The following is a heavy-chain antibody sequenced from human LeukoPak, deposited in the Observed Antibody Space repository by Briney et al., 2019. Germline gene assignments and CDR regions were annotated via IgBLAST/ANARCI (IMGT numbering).Heavy chain of an antibody. CDR1: GGSISSGGYY. CDR3: ARHQDYGGSFDY. V-gene: IGHV4-30-2*01. J-gene: IGHJ4*02. Sequence: SETLSLTCTVSGGSISSGGYYWSWIRQPPGKGLEWIGYIYHSGSTYYNPSLKSRVTISVDRSKNQFSLKLSSVTAADTAVYYCARHQDYGGSFDYWGQGTLVTVSS. D-gene: IGHD4-23*01. CDR2: IYHSGST.